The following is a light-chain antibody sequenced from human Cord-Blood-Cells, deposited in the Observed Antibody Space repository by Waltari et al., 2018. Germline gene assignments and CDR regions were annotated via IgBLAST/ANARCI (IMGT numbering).Light chain of an antibody. Sequence: QSALTQPASVSGTPGQSITISCTGTSSDVGGYNYVPWYQQHQGKAPKLMIYDVSNRPSRVSNRFSGSNSGNTASLTISGLQAEDEADYYGSSYTSSSTYVFGTGTKVTVL. CDR1: SSDVGGYNY. V-gene: IGLV2-14*01. CDR3: SSYTSSSTYV. J-gene: IGLJ1*01. CDR2: DVS.